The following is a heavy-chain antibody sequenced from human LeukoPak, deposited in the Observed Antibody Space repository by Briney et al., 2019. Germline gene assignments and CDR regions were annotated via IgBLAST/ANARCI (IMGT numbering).Heavy chain of an antibody. CDR3: AKEDYYGSGSYLGY. CDR1: EFTFSDYS. J-gene: IGHJ4*02. D-gene: IGHD3-10*01. V-gene: IGHV3-30*18. Sequence: GGSLRLSCAASEFTFSDYSMNWVRQAPSRGLEWVAVISYDGSNEYYADSVKGRFTISRDNSKNTVYMQMNSLRVEDTAVYYCAKEDYYGSGSYLGYWGQGTPVTVSS. CDR2: ISYDGSNE.